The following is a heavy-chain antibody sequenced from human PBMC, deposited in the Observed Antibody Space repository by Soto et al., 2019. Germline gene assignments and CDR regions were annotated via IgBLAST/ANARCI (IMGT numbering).Heavy chain of an antibody. J-gene: IGHJ6*02. CDR1: GFTFSSYS. CDR3: ARDEEYYDFWSGYYLGYYYGMDV. Sequence: EVQLVESGVGLVQPGGSLRLSCAASGFTFSSYSMNWVRQAPGKGLEWVSYISSSSSTIYYADSVKGRFTISRDNAKNSLYLQMNSLRDEDTAVYYCARDEEYYDFWSGYYLGYYYGMDVWGQGTTVTVSS. CDR2: ISSSSSTI. D-gene: IGHD3-3*01. V-gene: IGHV3-48*02.